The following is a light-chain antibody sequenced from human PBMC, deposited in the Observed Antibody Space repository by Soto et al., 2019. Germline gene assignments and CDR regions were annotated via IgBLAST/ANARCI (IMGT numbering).Light chain of an antibody. CDR1: QSLLHSNGYNY. V-gene: IGKV2-28*01. CDR3: MQALQTPLT. Sequence: IVMTQSPLSLPVTPGEPASISCRSSQSLLHSNGYNYLDWYLQKPGQSPQLLIYLGSNRASGVPDRFSGSGSGTDFTLKISRVEAEDVGVYYCMQALQTPLTVGGGTKVDSK. J-gene: IGKJ4*01. CDR2: LGS.